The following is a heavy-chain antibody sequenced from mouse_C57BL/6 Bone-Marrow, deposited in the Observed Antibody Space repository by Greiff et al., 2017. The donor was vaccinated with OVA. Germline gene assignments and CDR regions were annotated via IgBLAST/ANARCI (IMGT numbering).Heavy chain of an antibody. CDR2: IYPGSGST. D-gene: IGHD1-1*01. Sequence: QVQLQQPGAELVKPGASVKMSCKASGYTFTSYWITWVKQRPGQGLEWIGDIYPGSGSTNYNEKFKSKATLTVDTSSSTAYMQLSSLTSEDSAVYYCARRWDYYGSRAYAMDYWGQGTSVTVSS. J-gene: IGHJ4*01. CDR1: GYTFTSYW. V-gene: IGHV1-55*01. CDR3: ARRWDYYGSRAYAMDY.